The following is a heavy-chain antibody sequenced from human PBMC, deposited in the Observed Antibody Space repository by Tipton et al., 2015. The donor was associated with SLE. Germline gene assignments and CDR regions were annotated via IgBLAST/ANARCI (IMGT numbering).Heavy chain of an antibody. Sequence: LRLSCTVSGGSFSSSSYHWGWIRQPPGKGLEWIGTIYYSGTTYYNPSLKSRVTVSIDMSRNQFSLRLDSVTAADTALYYCARGEMDVFDIWGQGTVVSVSS. CDR3: ARGEMDVFDI. J-gene: IGHJ3*02. CDR1: GGSFSSSSYH. CDR2: IYYSGTT. V-gene: IGHV4-39*07.